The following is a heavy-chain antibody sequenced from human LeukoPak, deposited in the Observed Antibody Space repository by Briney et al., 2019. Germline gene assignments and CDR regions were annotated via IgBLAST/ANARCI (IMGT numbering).Heavy chain of an antibody. Sequence: GGSLRLSCAASGFTFSSYSMNWVRQAPGKRLEYVSAISPNGGDTYYANSVKGRFTISRDNSKNTVYLRMGSLRAEDMAVYYCTRVEYGGYAGHWGQGTLVTVSS. D-gene: IGHD2/OR15-2a*01. V-gene: IGHV3-64*01. CDR3: TRVEYGGYAGH. CDR1: GFTFSSYS. CDR2: ISPNGGDT. J-gene: IGHJ4*02.